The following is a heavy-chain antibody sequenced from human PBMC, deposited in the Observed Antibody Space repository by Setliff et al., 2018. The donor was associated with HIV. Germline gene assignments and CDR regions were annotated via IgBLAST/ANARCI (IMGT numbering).Heavy chain of an antibody. D-gene: IGHD3-16*01. Sequence: PGGSLRLSCAASGFTFSSYGMHWVRQAPGKGLEWVALIWYDGSNEDYSDSVKGRFTISSDNSKSTLYLQMNSLKVDDAAVYYCARDQRPLPSSVWAMDVWGKGTTVTVSS. J-gene: IGHJ6*03. CDR1: GFTFSSYG. CDR2: IWYDGSNE. V-gene: IGHV3-33*01. CDR3: ARDQRPLPSSVWAMDV.